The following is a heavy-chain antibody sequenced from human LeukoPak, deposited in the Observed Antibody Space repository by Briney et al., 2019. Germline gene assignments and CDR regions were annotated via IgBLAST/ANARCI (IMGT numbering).Heavy chain of an antibody. J-gene: IGHJ3*02. CDR1: GFTFSSYS. V-gene: IGHV3-48*04. D-gene: IGHD3-16*01. Sequence: PGGSLRLSCAASGFTFSSYSMNWVRQAPGKGLEWVSYISSSSSTIYYADSVKGRFTISRDNAKNSLYLQMNSLRAEDTAVYYCARGERLGPDIWGQGTMVTVSS. CDR3: ARGERLGPDI. CDR2: ISSSSSTI.